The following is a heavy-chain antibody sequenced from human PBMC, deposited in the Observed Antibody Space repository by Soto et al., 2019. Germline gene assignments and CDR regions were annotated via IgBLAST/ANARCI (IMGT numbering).Heavy chain of an antibody. CDR2: IYYSGST. CDR3: ARVEWLDEYYFDY. J-gene: IGHJ4*02. V-gene: IGHV4-30-4*01. Sequence: SETLSLTCTVSGGSISSGDYYWSWIRQPPGKGLEWIGYIYYSGSTYYNPSLKSRVTISVDTSKNQFSLKLSSVTAADTAVYYCARVEWLDEYYFDYWGQGTLVTVSS. CDR1: GGSISSGDYY. D-gene: IGHD6-19*01.